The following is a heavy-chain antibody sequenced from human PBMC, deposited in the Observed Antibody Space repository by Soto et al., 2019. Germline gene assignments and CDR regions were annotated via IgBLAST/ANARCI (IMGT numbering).Heavy chain of an antibody. Sequence: GGSLRLSCAASGFTLSGSAMHWVRQASGKGLEWVGRIRSKANSYATAYAASVKGRFTISRDDSKNTAYLQMNSLKTEDTAVYYCTTLLYFDWLPRGAFDIWGQGTIDTGSS. CDR2: IRSKANSYAT. J-gene: IGHJ3*02. D-gene: IGHD3-9*01. V-gene: IGHV3-73*01. CDR3: TTLLYFDWLPRGAFDI. CDR1: GFTLSGSA.